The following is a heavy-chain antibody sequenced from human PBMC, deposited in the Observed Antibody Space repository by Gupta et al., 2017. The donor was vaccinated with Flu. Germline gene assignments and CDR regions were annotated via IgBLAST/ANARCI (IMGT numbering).Heavy chain of an antibody. Sequence: SYAMSWVRQAPGKGMEWVSAISGSGGSTYYADSVKGRFTISRDNSKNTLYLQMNSLRAEDTAVYYCAKPRPYSNYVLFDYWGQGTLVTVSS. V-gene: IGHV3-23*01. D-gene: IGHD4-4*01. CDR1: SYA. CDR2: ISGSGGST. CDR3: AKPRPYSNYVLFDY. J-gene: IGHJ4*02.